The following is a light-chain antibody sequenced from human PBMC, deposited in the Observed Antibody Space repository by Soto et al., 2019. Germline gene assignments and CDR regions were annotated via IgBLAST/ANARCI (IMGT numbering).Light chain of an antibody. CDR3: QSYDSSLSGYV. CDR2: DNF. CDR1: SSNSGAGYD. Sequence: QSVLTQPPSVSGAPGQRITISCTGTSSNSGAGYDVHWYQQLPGTAPKLLIYDNFNRPSGVPDRFSGSKSGTSASLAITGLQAEDEADYYCQSYDSSLSGYVFGTGTKVTVL. V-gene: IGLV1-40*01. J-gene: IGLJ1*01.